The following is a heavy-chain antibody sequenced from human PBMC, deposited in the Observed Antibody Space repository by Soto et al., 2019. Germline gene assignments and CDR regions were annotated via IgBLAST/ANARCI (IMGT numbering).Heavy chain of an antibody. J-gene: IGHJ6*02. D-gene: IGHD3-22*01. V-gene: IGHV3-33*01. CDR1: GFTFSSYG. CDR2: IWYDGSNK. CDR3: ARDSNYYDSSGYYYYYYYGMDV. Sequence: PGGPLRLSCAASGFTFSSYGMHWVRQAPGKGLEWVAVIWYDGSNKYYADSVKGRFTISRDNSKNTLYLQMNSLRAEDTAVYYCARDSNYYDSSGYYYYYYYGMDVWGQGTTVTVSS.